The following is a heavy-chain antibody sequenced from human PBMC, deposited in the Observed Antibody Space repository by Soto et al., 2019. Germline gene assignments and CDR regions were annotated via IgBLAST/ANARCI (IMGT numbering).Heavy chain of an antibody. CDR3: ARGVGSGCYYNHYNWFDP. CDR2: IYHSGST. J-gene: IGHJ5*02. D-gene: IGHD3-10*01. Sequence: SETLSLTCAVSGGSISSSNWWSWVRQPPGKGLEWIGEIYHSGSTNYNPSLKSRVTISVDKSKNQFSLKLSSVTAADTAVYYCARGVGSGCYYNHYNWFDPWGQGTLVTVSS. CDR1: GGSISSSNW. V-gene: IGHV4-4*02.